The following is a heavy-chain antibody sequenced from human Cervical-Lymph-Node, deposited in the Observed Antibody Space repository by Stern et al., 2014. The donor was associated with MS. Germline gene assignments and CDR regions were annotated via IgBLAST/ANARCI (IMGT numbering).Heavy chain of an antibody. CDR3: ARGLRSYGMDV. D-gene: IGHD3-3*01. Sequence: VQLVESGGGVVQPRRSLRLSCAASGFAFSSFGIHWVRQAPGKGLEWVAVIWHDGSNENYADSVKDRFTISRDNSKNTLYLQMNSLRVEDTAVFYCARGLRSYGMDVWGQGTTVTVSS. CDR1: GFAFSSFG. CDR2: IWHDGSNE. J-gene: IGHJ6*02. V-gene: IGHV3-33*01.